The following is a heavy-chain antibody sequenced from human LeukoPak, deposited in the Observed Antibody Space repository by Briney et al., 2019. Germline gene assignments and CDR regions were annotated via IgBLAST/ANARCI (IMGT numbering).Heavy chain of an antibody. J-gene: IGHJ4*02. Sequence: PGPCLRLAWAAAAFTFSSSWMSWVRQAPGKGRGWVANIKQDGSEKYSVASVKGRFTISRDNAKNSLYLQMNSLRAEDTAVYYCATRGAYSSSSGYFDYWGQGTLVTVSS. CDR2: IKQDGSEK. CDR3: ATRGAYSSSSGYFDY. D-gene: IGHD6-6*01. CDR1: AFTFSSSW. V-gene: IGHV3-7*01.